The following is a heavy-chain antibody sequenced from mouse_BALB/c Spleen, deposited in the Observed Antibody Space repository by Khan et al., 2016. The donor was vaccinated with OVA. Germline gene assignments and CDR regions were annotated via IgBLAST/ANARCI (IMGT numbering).Heavy chain of an antibody. CDR3: ARPAYDGYYDY. CDR1: GYTFTDYA. J-gene: IGHJ2*01. CDR2: ISTYSGNT. Sequence: VQLQESGPELVRPGVSVKISCKGSGYTFTDYAMYWVKQSHAKSLEWIGLISTYSGNTNYNQKFKGKATMNVDKSSSTAYLELARLTSDDSAIYYGARPAYDGYYDYWGQGTTLTVSS. V-gene: IGHV1S137*01. D-gene: IGHD2-3*01.